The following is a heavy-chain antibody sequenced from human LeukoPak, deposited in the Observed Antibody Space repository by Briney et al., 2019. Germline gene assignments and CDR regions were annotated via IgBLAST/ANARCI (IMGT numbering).Heavy chain of an antibody. D-gene: IGHD6-19*01. CDR1: GDSISTSSNY. CDR3: ARRGTSGWAYYFDF. V-gene: IGHV4-39*01. CDR2: VYRSGSS. J-gene: IGHJ4*02. Sequence: PSDTLSLTCTVSGDSISTSSNYWGWIRQLPGKGLEWIGSVYRSGSSYYNPSLNNRVTISVDTSKNQFTLNLTSVTAADTAVYYCARRGTSGWAYYFDFWGQGSLLTVSS.